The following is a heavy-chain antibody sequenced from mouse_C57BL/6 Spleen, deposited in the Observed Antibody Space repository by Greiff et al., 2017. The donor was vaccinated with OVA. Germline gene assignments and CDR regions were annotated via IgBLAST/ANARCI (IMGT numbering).Heavy chain of an antibody. D-gene: IGHD2-2*01. V-gene: IGHV3-1*01. CDR1: GYSITSGYD. CDR2: ISYSGST. Sequence: VQLQQSGPGMVKPSQSLSLTCTVTGYSITSGYDWHWIRHFPGNKLEWMGYISYSGSTNYNPSLKSRISITHDTSKNHFFLKLNSVTTEDTATYYCARGGVTTGFDYWGQGTTLAVSS. CDR3: ARGGVTTGFDY. J-gene: IGHJ2*01.